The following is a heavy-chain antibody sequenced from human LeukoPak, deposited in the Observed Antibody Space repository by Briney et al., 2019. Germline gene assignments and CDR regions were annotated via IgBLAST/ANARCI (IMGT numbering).Heavy chain of an antibody. Sequence: SETLSLTCAVYGGSFSGYYWSWIRQPPGKGLEWIGEINHSGSTNYNPSLKSRVTISVGTSKNQFSLKLSSVTAADTAVYYCARGGLVRFDYWGQGTLVTVSS. V-gene: IGHV4-34*01. D-gene: IGHD6-19*01. CDR1: GGSFSGYY. CDR2: INHSGST. CDR3: ARGGLVRFDY. J-gene: IGHJ4*02.